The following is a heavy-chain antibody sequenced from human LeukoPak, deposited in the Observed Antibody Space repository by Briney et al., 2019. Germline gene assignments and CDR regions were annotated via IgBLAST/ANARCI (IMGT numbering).Heavy chain of an antibody. D-gene: IGHD3-22*01. CDR3: ARGADSSGYLSGY. CDR1: GFTFDDYA. Sequence: PGGSLRLSCAASGFTFDDYAMHWVRQAPGKGLEWVTGISWNSGSIGYADSVKGRFTISRDNAKNSLYLQMNSLRAEDTALYYCARGADSSGYLSGYWGQGTLVTVSS. J-gene: IGHJ4*02. V-gene: IGHV3-9*01. CDR2: ISWNSGSI.